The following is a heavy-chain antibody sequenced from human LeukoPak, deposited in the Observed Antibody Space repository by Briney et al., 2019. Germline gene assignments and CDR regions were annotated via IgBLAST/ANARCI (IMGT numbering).Heavy chain of an antibody. J-gene: IGHJ2*01. CDR1: GFTFRSYA. Sequence: GRSLRLPCAASGFTFRSYAMHWVRQAPGKGLEWVAGISYDGTNKYYADSVKGRFTISRDNSRNTLYLQMNSLRAEDTAVYYCAKDADTATIIYWYFDLWGRGTLVTVSS. D-gene: IGHD5-18*01. CDR3: AKDADTATIIYWYFDL. CDR2: ISYDGTNK. V-gene: IGHV3-30-3*01.